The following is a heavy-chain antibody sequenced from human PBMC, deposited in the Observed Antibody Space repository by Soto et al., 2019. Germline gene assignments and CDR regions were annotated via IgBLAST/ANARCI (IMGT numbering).Heavy chain of an antibody. Sequence: GASVNVSCKSSGYPLTAKYLHWVRQAPGQGLEWMGWINPSSGGTKEAQKFRGRVTMTRDTSISAAYMELSRLTSDDTAVYYCAKGGSSWTEWFDPWGQGTLVTVSS. D-gene: IGHD6-13*01. V-gene: IGHV1-2*02. J-gene: IGHJ5*02. CDR2: INPSSGGT. CDR1: GYPLTAKY. CDR3: AKGGSSWTEWFDP.